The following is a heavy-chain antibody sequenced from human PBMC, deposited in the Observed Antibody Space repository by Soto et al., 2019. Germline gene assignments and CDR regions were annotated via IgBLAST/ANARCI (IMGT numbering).Heavy chain of an antibody. V-gene: IGHV1-69*01. CDR2: IIPIFGTA. D-gene: IGHD5-18*01. J-gene: IGHJ4*02. CDR1: GGTFSSYA. CDR3: ARDDLGVITAMAGGNY. Sequence: QVQLVQSGAEVKKPGSSVKVSCKASGGTFSSYAISWVRQAPGQGLGWMGGIIPIFGTANYAQKFQGRVTITADETTSTAYMELSSLRSEDTAVYYCARDDLGVITAMAGGNYWGQGTLVTVSS.